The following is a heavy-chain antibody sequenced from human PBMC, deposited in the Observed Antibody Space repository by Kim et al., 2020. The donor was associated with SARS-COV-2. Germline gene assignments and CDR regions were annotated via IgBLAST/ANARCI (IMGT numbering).Heavy chain of an antibody. J-gene: IGHJ6*02. V-gene: IGHV7-4-1*02. D-gene: IGHD4-17*01. CDR2: INTNTGNP. Sequence: ASVKVSCKASGYTFSSNAINWVRQAPGQGLEWMGWINTNTGNPTYAQGFTGRFVFSLGNSVSTAYLQISSLKAEDTAVYYCARNMQDYGDWYYYGMDVWG. CDR3: ARNMQDYGDWYYYGMDV. CDR1: GYTFSSNA.